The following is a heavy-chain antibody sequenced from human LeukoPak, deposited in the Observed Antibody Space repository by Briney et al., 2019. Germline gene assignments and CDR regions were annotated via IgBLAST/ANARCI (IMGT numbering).Heavy chain of an antibody. V-gene: IGHV3-74*01. CDR2: FNTDGTTT. CDR1: GITFSSYW. CDR3: AREASDAFDI. J-gene: IGHJ3*02. Sequence: PGGSLRLSCAASGITFSSYWMHWVRQAPGKGLVWVSRFNTDGTTTNYADSVKGRFTISRDNAKNTLYLQMNSLRVEDTAVYYCAREASDAFDIWGQGTMVTVSS.